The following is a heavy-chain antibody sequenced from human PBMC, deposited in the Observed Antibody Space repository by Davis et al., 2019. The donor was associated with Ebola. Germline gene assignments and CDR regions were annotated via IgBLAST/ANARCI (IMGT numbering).Heavy chain of an antibody. D-gene: IGHD3-3*01. Sequence: GESLKISCAASGFTFSSYSMNWVRQAPGKGLEWVSSISSSSSYIYYADSVKGRFTISRDNAKNSLYLQMNSLRAEDTAVYYCAKDALLYYDFWSGYPDYFDYWGQGTLVTVSS. V-gene: IGHV3-21*04. J-gene: IGHJ4*02. CDR3: AKDALLYYDFWSGYPDYFDY. CDR2: ISSSSSYI. CDR1: GFTFSSYS.